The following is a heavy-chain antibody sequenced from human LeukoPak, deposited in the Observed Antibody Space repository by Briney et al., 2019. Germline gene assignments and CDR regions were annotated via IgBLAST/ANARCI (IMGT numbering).Heavy chain of an antibody. CDR3: GRDGGVAYGLDV. CDR2: TSGDSKVI. D-gene: IGHD3-3*01. J-gene: IGHJ6*02. V-gene: IGHV3-48*01. CDR1: GFTFKSHN. Sequence: GGSLRLSCVASGFTFKSHNMNWVRQAPGKGLEWVSFTSGDSKVIYYADSVKGRFTISRDNARNSLYLQMNSLRADDTAVYYCGRDGGVAYGLDVWGQGTTVTVSS.